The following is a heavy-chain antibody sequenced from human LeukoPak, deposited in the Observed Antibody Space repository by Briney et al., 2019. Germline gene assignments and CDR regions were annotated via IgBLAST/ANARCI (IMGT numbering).Heavy chain of an antibody. V-gene: IGHV3-23*01. J-gene: IGHJ1*01. CDR3: ARDRSGYFQN. Sequence: GSLRLSCAASGFTFSSYAMSWVRQAPGKGLKWVSAISGSGGSTYYADSVKGRFTISRDNSKNTLYLQMNSLRAEDTAVYYCARDRSGYFQNWGQGTLVTVSS. CDR2: ISGSGGST. D-gene: IGHD3-22*01. CDR1: GFTFSSYA.